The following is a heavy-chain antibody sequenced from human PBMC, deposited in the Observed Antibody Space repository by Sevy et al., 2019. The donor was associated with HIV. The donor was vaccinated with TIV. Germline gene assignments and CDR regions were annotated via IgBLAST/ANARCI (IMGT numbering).Heavy chain of an antibody. Sequence: SETLSLTCAVYGGSFSGYYWSWIRQPPGKGREWIGEINHSGSTNYNPSLKSRVTISVDTSKNQFSLKLSSVTAADTAVYYCARGGRWLRGFDWGQGTLVTVSS. CDR2: INHSGST. V-gene: IGHV4-34*01. CDR1: GGSFSGYY. J-gene: IGHJ4*02. D-gene: IGHD5-12*01. CDR3: ARGGRWLRGFD.